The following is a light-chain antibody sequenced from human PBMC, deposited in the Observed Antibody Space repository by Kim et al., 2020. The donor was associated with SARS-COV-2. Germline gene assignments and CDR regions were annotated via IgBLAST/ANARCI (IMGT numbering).Light chain of an antibody. CDR2: GAF. J-gene: IGKJ2*01. Sequence: SPGEGVTLSCRTSHSVTSNFLAWYQQKPGQAPRLLIYGAFTRATGIPDRFRGSRSGTDFTLTISRLEPEDFAVYYCQQYDDSRRYAFGQGTKLEI. CDR3: QQYDDSRRYA. CDR1: HSVTSNF. V-gene: IGKV3-20*01.